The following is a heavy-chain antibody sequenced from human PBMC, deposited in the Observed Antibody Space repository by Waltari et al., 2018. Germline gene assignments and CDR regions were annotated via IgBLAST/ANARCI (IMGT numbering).Heavy chain of an antibody. J-gene: IGHJ4*02. Sequence: EVQLVESGGGLVQPGGSLRLSCAASGFPFSSYWMSWVRQAPGKGLEWVANIKQDGSEKYYVDSVKGRFTISRDNAKNSLYLQMNSLRAEDTAVYYCARENSTVLLWLRWFDYWGQGTLVTVSS. CDR1: GFPFSSYW. CDR2: IKQDGSEK. V-gene: IGHV3-7*01. CDR3: ARENSTVLLWLRWFDY. D-gene: IGHD3-10*01.